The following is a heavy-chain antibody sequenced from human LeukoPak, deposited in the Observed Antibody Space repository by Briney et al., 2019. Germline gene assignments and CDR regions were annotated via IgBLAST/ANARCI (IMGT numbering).Heavy chain of an antibody. CDR2: INHSGST. CDR3: AREEALGSGSFDY. J-gene: IGHJ4*02. CDR1: GGFFSGYY. D-gene: IGHD1-26*01. Sequence: QASETLSLTCAVYGGFFSGYYWSWIRQPPGKGLEWIGEINHSGSTNYNPSLKSRVTISVDTSKNQFSLKLSSVTAADTAVYYCAREEALGSGSFDYWGQGTLVTVSS. V-gene: IGHV4-34*01.